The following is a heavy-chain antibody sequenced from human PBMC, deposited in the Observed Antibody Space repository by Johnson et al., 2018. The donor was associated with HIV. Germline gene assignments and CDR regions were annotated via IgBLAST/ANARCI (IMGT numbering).Heavy chain of an antibody. CDR3: ASGIAVAGTLLDAFDI. CDR2: IRYDGSNK. Sequence: VQLVESGGGLVKPGGSLRLSCAASGFTFSDYYMSWIRQAPGKGLEWVAFIRYDGSNKYYADSVKGRFTISRDNSKNTLYLQMNSLRAEDTAVYYCASGIAVAGTLLDAFDIWGQGTMVTVSS. D-gene: IGHD6-19*01. CDR1: GFTFSDYY. V-gene: IGHV3-30*02. J-gene: IGHJ3*02.